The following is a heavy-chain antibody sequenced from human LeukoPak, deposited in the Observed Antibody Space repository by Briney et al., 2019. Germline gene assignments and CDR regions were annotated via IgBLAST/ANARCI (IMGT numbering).Heavy chain of an antibody. CDR2: IRSKANSYAT. J-gene: IGHJ4*02. Sequence: QPGGSLRLSCAASGFTFSGSAMHWVRQASGKGLEWVGRIRSKANSYATAYAASVKGRFTIPRDDSKNTAYLQMNSLKTEDTAVYYCTSPGYGDYAGDYWGQGTLVTVSS. CDR1: GFTFSGSA. CDR3: TSPGYGDYAGDY. V-gene: IGHV3-73*01. D-gene: IGHD4-17*01.